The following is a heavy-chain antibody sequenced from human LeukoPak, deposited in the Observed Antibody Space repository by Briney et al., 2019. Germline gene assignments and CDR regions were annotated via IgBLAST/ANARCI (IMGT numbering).Heavy chain of an antibody. CDR2: IYYSGST. J-gene: IGHJ4*02. V-gene: IGHV4-39*07. CDR3: ARGQELPSDY. D-gene: IGHD1-26*01. CDR1: GGSISSSTYY. Sequence: SETLSLTCTVSGGSISSSTYYWGWIRQPPGKGLEWIGSIYYSGSTYYNPSLKSRVTISVDRSKNQFSLKLSSVTAADTAVYYCARGQELPSDYWGQGTLVTVSS.